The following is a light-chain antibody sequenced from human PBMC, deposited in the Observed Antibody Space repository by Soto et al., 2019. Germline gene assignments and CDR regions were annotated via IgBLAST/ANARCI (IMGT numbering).Light chain of an antibody. CDR1: SSNVGKNF. CDR3: AAWDNSLSVL. Sequence: QSVLTQPPSVSAAPGQKVSISCSGSSSNVGKNFVSWYQHVPGKAPKLLIYSNNQRPSGVPDRFSGSKSGTSASLAISGLRSEDEADYYCAAWDNSLSVLFGGGTKLTVL. CDR2: SNN. J-gene: IGLJ3*02. V-gene: IGLV1-47*02.